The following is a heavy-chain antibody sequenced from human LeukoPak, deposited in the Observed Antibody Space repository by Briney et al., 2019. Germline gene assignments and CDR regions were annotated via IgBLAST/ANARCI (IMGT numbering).Heavy chain of an antibody. V-gene: IGHV3-7*01. J-gene: IGHJ6*03. CDR2: IKQDGSEK. Sequence: GGSLRLSCAASGFTFSSYWMSWVRQAPGKGLEWVANIKQDGSEKYYVDSVKGRFTISRDNAKNSLYLQMNSLRAEDTAVYYCAREYPIYYYYCYYRDVWGKGTTVTVSS. CDR1: GFTFSSYW. CDR3: AREYPIYYYYCYYRDV.